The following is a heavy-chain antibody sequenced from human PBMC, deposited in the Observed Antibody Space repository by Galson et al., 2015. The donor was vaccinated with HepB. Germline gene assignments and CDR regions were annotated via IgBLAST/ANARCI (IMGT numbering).Heavy chain of an antibody. CDR2: MNPNSGNT. CDR1: GYTFTSYD. J-gene: IGHJ5*02. CDR3: ARGRTYYDILTGYFGGGYWFDP. Sequence: SVKVSCKASGYTFTSYDINWVRQATGQGLEWMGWMNPNSGNTGYAQKFQGRVTMTRNTSISTAYMELSSLRSEDTAVYYCARGRTYYDILTGYFGGGYWFDPWGQGTLVTVSS. V-gene: IGHV1-8*01. D-gene: IGHD3-9*01.